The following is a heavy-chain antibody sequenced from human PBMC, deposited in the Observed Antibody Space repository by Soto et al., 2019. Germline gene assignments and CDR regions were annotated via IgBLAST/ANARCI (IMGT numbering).Heavy chain of an antibody. CDR3: ATGRLAVAGCRF. CDR2: FDPEDGET. J-gene: IGHJ4*02. Sequence: ASVKVSCKVSGYTLTELSIHWVRQAPGKGLEWMGGFDPEDGETIYAQKFQGRVTMTEDTSTDTAYMELSSLRSEDTAVYYCATGRLAVAGCRFWGQGTLVTVSS. V-gene: IGHV1-24*01. D-gene: IGHD6-19*01. CDR1: GYTLTELS.